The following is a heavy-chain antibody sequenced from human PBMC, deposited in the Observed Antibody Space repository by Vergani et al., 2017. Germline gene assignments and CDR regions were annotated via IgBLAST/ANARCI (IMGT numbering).Heavy chain of an antibody. CDR3: ARAVRGGFGELVYYYGMDV. D-gene: IGHD3-10*01. Sequence: QVQLVQSGAEVKKPGASVKVSCKVSGYTLTELSMHWVRQAPGKGLEWMGGFDPEDGETIYAQKFQGRVTMTEDTSTDTAYRELGSLRCEDTAVYYCARAVRGGFGELVYYYGMDVWGQGTTVTVSS. CDR1: GYTLTELS. CDR2: FDPEDGET. J-gene: IGHJ6*02. V-gene: IGHV1-24*01.